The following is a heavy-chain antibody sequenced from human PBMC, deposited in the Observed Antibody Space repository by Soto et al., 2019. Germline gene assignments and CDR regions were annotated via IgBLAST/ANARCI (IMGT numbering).Heavy chain of an antibody. V-gene: IGHV4-30-4*01. J-gene: IGHJ5*02. CDR3: ARQRRGGYLFDP. CDR2: IYYSETT. CDR1: GVSVTNGDYY. Sequence: SETLSLTCAVSGVSVTNGDYYWSWMRQSPGKGLEWIGNIYYSETTSYNPSLNSRLSISIDTSRNQFSLQLTSVTAADTAIYYCARQRRGGYLFDPWGQGTLVTVSS.